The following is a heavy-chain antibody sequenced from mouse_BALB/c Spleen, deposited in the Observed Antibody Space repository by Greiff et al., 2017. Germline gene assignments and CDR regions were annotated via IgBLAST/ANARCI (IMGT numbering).Heavy chain of an antibody. D-gene: IGHD2-4*01. CDR1: GFTFSSFG. J-gene: IGHJ3*01. CDR3: ASYDYDAGFAY. Sequence: EVQGVESGGGLVQPGGSRKLSCAASGFTFSSFGMHWVRQALEKGLEWVAYISSGSSTIYYADTVKGRFTISRDNPKNTLFLQMTSLRSEDTAMYYCASYDYDAGFAYWGQGTLVTVSA. CDR2: ISSGSSTI. V-gene: IGHV5-17*02.